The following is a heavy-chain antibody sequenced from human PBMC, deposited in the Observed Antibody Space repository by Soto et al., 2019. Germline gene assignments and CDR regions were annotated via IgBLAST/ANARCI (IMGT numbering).Heavy chain of an antibody. V-gene: IGHV3-11*06. D-gene: IGHD2-15*01. CDR3: VRGGGGGLFDP. J-gene: IGHJ5*02. Sequence: GGLRLSCAGSGFTFGDSYMSWIRQAPGKGLEWLSYISPGSRYPAYADSVKGRFTISRDNAKRSLYLQMMRLTAEDTAIYYCVRGGGGGLFDPWGQGTMVTVSS. CDR1: GFTFGDSY. CDR2: ISPGSRYP.